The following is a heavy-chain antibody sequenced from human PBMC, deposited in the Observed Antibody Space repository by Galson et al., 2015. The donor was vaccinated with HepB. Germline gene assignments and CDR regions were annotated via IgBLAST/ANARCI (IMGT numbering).Heavy chain of an antibody. J-gene: IGHJ6*03. CDR3: ARSSSYSLYYYYYYMDV. V-gene: IGHV3-21*01. Sequence: SLRLSCAASGFTFSSYSMNWVRQAPGKGLEWVSSISSSSSYIYYADSVKGRFTISRDNAKNSLYLQMNSLRAEDTAVYYCARSSSYSLYYYYYYMDVWGKGTTVTVSS. CDR2: ISSSSSYI. D-gene: IGHD4-11*01. CDR1: GFTFSSYS.